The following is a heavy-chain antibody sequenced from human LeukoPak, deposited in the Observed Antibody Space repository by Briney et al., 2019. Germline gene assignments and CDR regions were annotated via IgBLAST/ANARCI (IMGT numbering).Heavy chain of an antibody. V-gene: IGHV4-30-4*07. J-gene: IGHJ3*02. CDR1: GVSISRGGYS. Sequence: SETLFLTCAVSGVSISRGGYSWSWIRQPPGKGLEWIGYIYHSGSTNYNPSLKSRLTISVDTSNNQFSLRLSSVTAADTAVYYCARDHQSDAFDIWGQGTMVTVSS. CDR2: IYHSGST. CDR3: ARDHQSDAFDI.